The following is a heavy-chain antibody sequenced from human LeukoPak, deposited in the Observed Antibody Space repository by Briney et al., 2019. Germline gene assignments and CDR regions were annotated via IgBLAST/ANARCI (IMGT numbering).Heavy chain of an antibody. CDR1: AFTFSSYS. V-gene: IGHV3-21*01. Sequence: GGSLRLSCAASAFTFSSYSMNWVRQAPGKGLEWVSSISSSSSYIYYADSVKGRFTISRDNSKNTLYPQMNSLRAEDTAVYYCARGPLDYYDSSGYCSLGYWGQGTLVTVSS. CDR2: ISSSSSYI. D-gene: IGHD3-22*01. J-gene: IGHJ4*02. CDR3: ARGPLDYYDSSGYCSLGY.